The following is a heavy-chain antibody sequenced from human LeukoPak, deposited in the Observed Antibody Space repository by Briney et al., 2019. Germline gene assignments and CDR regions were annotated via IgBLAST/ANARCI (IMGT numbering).Heavy chain of an antibody. D-gene: IGHD3-10*01. Sequence: PSETLSLTCDVSGGSISTTTNSWGWAWIRQRPTKGLEWIGSIYYGGSPYYTSSLKSRVTISVDTSKNQFSLKLSSVTAADTAVYYCATSYYGSGTYYNWFDPWGQGTLVTVSS. CDR1: GGSISTTTNS. J-gene: IGHJ5*02. CDR2: IYYGGSP. CDR3: ATSYYGSGTYYNWFDP. V-gene: IGHV4-39*01.